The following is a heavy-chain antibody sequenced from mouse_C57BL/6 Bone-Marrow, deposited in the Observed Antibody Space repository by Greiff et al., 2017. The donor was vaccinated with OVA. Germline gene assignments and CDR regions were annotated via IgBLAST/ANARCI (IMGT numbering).Heavy chain of an antibody. CDR2: IDPEDGET. D-gene: IGHD2-1*01. Sequence: VQLQQSGAELVKPGASVKLSCTASGFNITDYYMHWVKQRTEQGLEWIGRIDPEDGETKYAPKFQGKATITADTSSNTAYLQLSSLTSEDTAVYYCARHGNSPFGYWGQGTLVTVSA. V-gene: IGHV14-2*01. J-gene: IGHJ3*01. CDR1: GFNITDYY. CDR3: ARHGNSPFGY.